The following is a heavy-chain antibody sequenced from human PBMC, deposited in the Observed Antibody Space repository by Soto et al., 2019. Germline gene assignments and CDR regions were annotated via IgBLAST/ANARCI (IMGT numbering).Heavy chain of an antibody. CDR2: IIPIFGTA. CDR1: GGTFSSYA. CDR3: ARDFDNFYDSSGYYYYYGMDV. V-gene: IGHV1-69*13. D-gene: IGHD3-22*01. Sequence: ASVKVSCKASGGTFSSYAISWVRQAPGQGLEWMGGIIPIFGTANYAQKFQGRVTITADESTSTAYMELSSLRSEDTAVYYCARDFDNFYDSSGYYYYYGMDVWGQGTTVTVSS. J-gene: IGHJ6*02.